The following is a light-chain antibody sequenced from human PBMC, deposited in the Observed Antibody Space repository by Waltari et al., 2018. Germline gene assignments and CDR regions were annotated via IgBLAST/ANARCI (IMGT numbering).Light chain of an antibody. CDR1: QGISNY. V-gene: IGKV1-27*01. CDR3: QKYNSPPRT. Sequence: DIQMTQSPSALSASVGDRVTITCRASQGISNYLAWYQQKPGKVPKLLIYGASTLQPGVPSRFSGSGSGTDFTLTISSLQPEDVATYYCQKYNSPPRTFGQGTQLEI. J-gene: IGKJ2*01. CDR2: GAS.